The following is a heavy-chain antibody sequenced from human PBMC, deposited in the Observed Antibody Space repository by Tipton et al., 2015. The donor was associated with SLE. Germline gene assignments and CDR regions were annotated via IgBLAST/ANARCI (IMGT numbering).Heavy chain of an antibody. J-gene: IGHJ4*02. D-gene: IGHD3-22*01. CDR3: ARGWRTVDYYDSSGTFDY. Sequence: LRLSCAVYGGSFSGYYWSWIRQPPGKGLEWIGEINHSGSTNYNPSLKSRVTISVDTSKNQFPLKLSSVTAADTAVYYCARGWRTVDYYDSSGTFDYWGQGTLVTVSS. V-gene: IGHV4-34*01. CDR1: GGSFSGYY. CDR2: INHSGST.